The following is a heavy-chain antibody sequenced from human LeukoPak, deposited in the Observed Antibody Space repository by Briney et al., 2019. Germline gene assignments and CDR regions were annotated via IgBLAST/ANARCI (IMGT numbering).Heavy chain of an antibody. V-gene: IGHV3-21*04. CDR3: AREGIAAAGNYYYYGMDV. CDR1: GFTFSTYS. CDR2: ISSSSNYI. J-gene: IGHJ6*02. D-gene: IGHD6-13*01. Sequence: GGSLRLSCAASGFTFSTYSINWVRQAPGKGLEWVSSISSSSNYIYYADSVKGRFTISRDNSKNTLYLQMNSLRAEDTAVYYCAREGIAAAGNYYYYGMDVWGQGTTVTVSS.